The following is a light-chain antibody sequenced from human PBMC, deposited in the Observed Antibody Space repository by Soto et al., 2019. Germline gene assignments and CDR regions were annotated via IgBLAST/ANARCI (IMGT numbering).Light chain of an antibody. J-gene: IGKJ5*01. CDR1: QSVSSH. CDR3: QQRSNWPPIT. CDR2: DAS. Sequence: IVLTQSPATLSLSPGDSASLSCRASQSVSSHLAWYQHKPDQPPRLLIYDASYRPTGVPGRFSGSGSGTDFTLTISSLEPEDFAVYYCQQRSNWPPITFGQGTRLE. V-gene: IGKV3-11*01.